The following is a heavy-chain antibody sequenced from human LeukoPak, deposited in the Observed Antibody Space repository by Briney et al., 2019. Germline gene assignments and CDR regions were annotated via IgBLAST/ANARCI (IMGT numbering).Heavy chain of an antibody. CDR1: GFTFSSYW. V-gene: IGHV3-74*01. Sequence: GGSLRLSCAASGFTFSSYWMHWVRQAPGKGLVWVSRINSDGSSTSYADSVKGRFTISRDNAKNTLYLQMNSLRAEDTAVYYCAKDVVVTAIHAFDIWGQGTMVTVSS. J-gene: IGHJ3*02. D-gene: IGHD2-21*02. CDR2: INSDGSST. CDR3: AKDVVVTAIHAFDI.